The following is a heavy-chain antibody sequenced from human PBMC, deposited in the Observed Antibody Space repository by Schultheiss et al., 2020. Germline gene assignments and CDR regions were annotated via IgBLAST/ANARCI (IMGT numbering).Heavy chain of an antibody. V-gene: IGHV3-21*04. D-gene: IGHD6-13*01. CDR1: GFTFSSYS. CDR3: ARGVGGPSWYVLDLDY. CDR2: ISSSSSYI. Sequence: GESLKISCAASGFTFSSYSMNWVRQAPGKGLEWVSSISSSSSYIYYADSVKGRFTISRDNSKNTLYLQMNSLRSDDAAVFYCARGVGGPSWYVLDLDYWGQGTLGTVSS. J-gene: IGHJ4*02.